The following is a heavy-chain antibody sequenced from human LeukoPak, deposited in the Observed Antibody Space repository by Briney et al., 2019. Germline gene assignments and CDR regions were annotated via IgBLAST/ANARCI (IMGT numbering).Heavy chain of an antibody. D-gene: IGHD1-1*01. Sequence: GGSLRLSFGASGFTFCSYGMSWVRQAPGKGLEWVSGISGTGGSTYYADSVEGRFTISRDNSKNRLYMQMNSLRAEDTAIYFCAKDRFRLDLTSFDYWGQGTLVTVSS. CDR2: ISGTGGST. CDR1: GFTFCSYG. V-gene: IGHV3-23*01. CDR3: AKDRFRLDLTSFDY. J-gene: IGHJ4*02.